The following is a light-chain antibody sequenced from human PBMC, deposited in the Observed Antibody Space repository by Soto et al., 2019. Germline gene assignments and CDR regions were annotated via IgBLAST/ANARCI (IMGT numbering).Light chain of an antibody. CDR1: QSLLYRNGNNY. CDR2: LGS. V-gene: IGKV2-28*01. J-gene: IGKJ4*01. Sequence: DIVMTQSPLSLPVTPGEPASISCRSSQSLLYRNGNNYLDWYLQKPGQSPQLLIYLGSNRASGVPDRFSGSGSGTDVTLKISRVEAEDVGVYYCRKGLQTPLTFGGGTKVEIK. CDR3: RKGLQTPLT.